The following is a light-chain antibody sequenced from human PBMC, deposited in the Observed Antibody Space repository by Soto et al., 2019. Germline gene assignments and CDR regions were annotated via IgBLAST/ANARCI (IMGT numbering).Light chain of an antibody. Sequence: QAVVTQPPSVSGAPGQRVTISGTGSSSNIGAGYDVHWYQQLPGTAPKLLIYGNSNRPSGVPDRFSGSKSGTSASLAITGLQAEDEADYYCQSYDSSLSAYVFGTGTKLTVL. CDR1: SSNIGAGYD. CDR2: GNS. V-gene: IGLV1-40*01. CDR3: QSYDSSLSAYV. J-gene: IGLJ1*01.